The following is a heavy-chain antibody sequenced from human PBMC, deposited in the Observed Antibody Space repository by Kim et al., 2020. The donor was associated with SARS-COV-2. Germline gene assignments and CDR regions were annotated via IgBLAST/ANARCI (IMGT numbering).Heavy chain of an antibody. Sequence: QGRVTMTRDTSTSTVYMELSSLRSEDTAVYYCARSATLLLWFGEFHPFDPWGQGTLVTVSS. V-gene: IGHV1-46*01. J-gene: IGHJ5*02. CDR3: ARSATLLLWFGEFHPFDP. D-gene: IGHD3-10*01.